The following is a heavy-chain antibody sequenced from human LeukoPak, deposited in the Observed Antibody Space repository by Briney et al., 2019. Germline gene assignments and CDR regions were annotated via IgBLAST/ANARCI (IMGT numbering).Heavy chain of an antibody. CDR1: GGSISSSSYY. V-gene: IGHV4-39*02. CDR3: ARDQAAGTVDY. D-gene: IGHD6-13*01. Sequence: PSETLSLTCTVSGGSISSSSYYWGWIRQPPGKGLEWIGSIYYSGSTYYNPSLKSRVTISVDTSKNQFSLKLSSVTAADTAVYYCARDQAAGTVDYWGQGTLVTVSS. CDR2: IYYSGST. J-gene: IGHJ4*02.